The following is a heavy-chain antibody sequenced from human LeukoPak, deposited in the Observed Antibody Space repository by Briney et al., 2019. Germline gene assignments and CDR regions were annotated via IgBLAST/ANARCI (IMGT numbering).Heavy chain of an antibody. D-gene: IGHD6-13*01. Sequence: PSETLSLTCTVSGGTISSYYWRWVRQPPGKGLEWIGDIYYSGSANYNPSLKRLVTISVNTSNNQFSLKLSSVTAADTAVYYCARVGDSSSWYYFDYWGQGTLVTVSS. CDR3: ARVGDSSSWYYFDY. CDR2: IYYSGSA. CDR1: GGTISSYY. V-gene: IGHV4-59*01. J-gene: IGHJ4*02.